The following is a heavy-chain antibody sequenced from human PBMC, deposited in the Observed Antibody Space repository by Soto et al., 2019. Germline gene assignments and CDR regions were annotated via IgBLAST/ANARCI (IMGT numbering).Heavy chain of an antibody. CDR2: IYHSGST. CDR3: ARALYYYDSSGYSPSNWFDP. V-gene: IGHV4-30-2*01. J-gene: IGHJ5*02. Sequence: SETLSLTCAVSGGSISSGGYSWSWIRQPPGKGLEWIGYIYHSGSTYYNPSLKSRVTISVDRSKNQFSLKLSSVTAADTAVYYCARALYYYDSSGYSPSNWFDPWGQGTLVTVSS. D-gene: IGHD3-22*01. CDR1: GGSISSGGYS.